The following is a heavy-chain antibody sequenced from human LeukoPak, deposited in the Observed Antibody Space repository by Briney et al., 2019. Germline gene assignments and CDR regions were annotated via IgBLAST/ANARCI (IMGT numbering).Heavy chain of an antibody. CDR3: ARVQDIVVMRLGAGAFDL. V-gene: IGHV3-48*01. CDR2: ISSSSSII. D-gene: IGHD2-8*01. CDR1: GFTFSSYS. J-gene: IGHJ3*01. Sequence: GGSLRLSCAASGFTFSSYSASWVRQAPGKGLEWVSYISSSSSIIYYADSVKGRFTISRDNAKNSLYLQVNSLRAEDTAVYYCARVQDIVVMRLGAGAFDLWGPGTMVTVSS.